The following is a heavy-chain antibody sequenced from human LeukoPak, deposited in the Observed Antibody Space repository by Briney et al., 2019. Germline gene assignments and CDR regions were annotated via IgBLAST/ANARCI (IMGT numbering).Heavy chain of an antibody. J-gene: IGHJ3*02. V-gene: IGHV4-39*01. D-gene: IGHD3-22*01. CDR1: GGSISSSSNY. Sequence: PLETLSLTCTVSGGSISSSSNYWGWIRQPPGKGLEWIGSIYYSGSTYYNPSLKSRVTISVDASKNQFSLKLSSVTAADTAVYYCARTSSITMIVVVFGIWGQGTMVTVSS. CDR2: IYYSGST. CDR3: ARTSSITMIVVVFGI.